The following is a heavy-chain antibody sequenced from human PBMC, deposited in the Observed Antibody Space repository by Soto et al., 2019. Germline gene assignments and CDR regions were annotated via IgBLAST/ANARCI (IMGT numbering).Heavy chain of an antibody. CDR3: ARDWSSGGYYYGSGSSALDV. V-gene: IGHV3-7*01. CDR1: GCTFSSYG. CDR2: ITHDGIEK. J-gene: IGHJ6*04. Sequence: PGGSLRLSCAASGCTFSSYGMRWVRQAPGKGLEWVALITHDGIEKYYLDSVKGRFTISRDNAKNSLYLQMNSLRAEDTAVYYCARDWSSGGYYYGSGSSALDVWGKGTTVTVSS. D-gene: IGHD3-10*01.